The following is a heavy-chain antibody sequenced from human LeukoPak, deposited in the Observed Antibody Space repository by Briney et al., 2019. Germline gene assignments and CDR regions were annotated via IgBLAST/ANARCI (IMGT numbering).Heavy chain of an antibody. CDR2: IWYDGSNK. Sequence: GGSLRLSCEASGFIFSSYGMDWVRQAPGKGLEWVASIWYDGSNKYYADSVKGRFTISRDNPKNTLYLLMNSLRAEDTAVYYCARPNWGAQLGYFDYWGQGTLVIVSS. J-gene: IGHJ4*02. CDR3: ARPNWGAQLGYFDY. D-gene: IGHD3-16*01. V-gene: IGHV3-33*01. CDR1: GFIFSSYG.